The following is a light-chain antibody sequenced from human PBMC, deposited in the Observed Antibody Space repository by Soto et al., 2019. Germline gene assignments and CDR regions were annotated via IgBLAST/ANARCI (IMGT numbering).Light chain of an antibody. CDR3: QQSYSTPPGT. CDR2: ATS. Sequence: DIQMTQSPSSLSASVGDRVTITCRASQSISTYLIWYQQKPGKAPKLLIYATSSLQSGVPSRFSGSGSGKDFALNIRSLQPEDFANYYCQQSYSTPPGTLGQGTKVDIK. J-gene: IGKJ1*01. V-gene: IGKV1-39*01. CDR1: QSISTY.